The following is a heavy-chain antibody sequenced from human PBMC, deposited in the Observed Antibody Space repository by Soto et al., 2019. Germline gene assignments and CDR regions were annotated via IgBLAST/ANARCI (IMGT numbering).Heavy chain of an antibody. CDR3: AMVDVYVTPSPQDV. J-gene: IGHJ6*02. Sequence: ASVKVSCKASGYRFTSYGIGWVRQAPGQGLEWMGWINAYNGNTNYAQNLQGRVTLTTDTSTSTAHMELRSLRSNDTAVYYCAMVDVYVTPSPQDVWGQGTTVTVSS. V-gene: IGHV1-18*01. CDR2: INAYNGNT. D-gene: IGHD3-16*01. CDR1: GYRFTSYG.